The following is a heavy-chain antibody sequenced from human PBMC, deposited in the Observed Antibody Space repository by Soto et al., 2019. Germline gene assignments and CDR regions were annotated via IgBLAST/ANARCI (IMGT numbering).Heavy chain of an antibody. CDR1: GFTFSSYW. J-gene: IGHJ4*02. D-gene: IGHD2-2*01. V-gene: IGHV3-7*05. CDR2: IKQDGSEK. Sequence: GGSLRLSCAASGFTFSSYWMSWVRQAPGKGLEWVANIKQDGSEKYYVDSVRGRFTISRDNAKNSLYLQMNSLRAEDTAVYYCARDCLGASTSCYARDDYWGQGTLVTVSS. CDR3: ARDCLGASTSCYARDDY.